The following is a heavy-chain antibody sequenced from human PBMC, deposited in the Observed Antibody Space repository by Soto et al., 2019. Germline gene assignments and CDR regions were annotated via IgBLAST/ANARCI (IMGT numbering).Heavy chain of an antibody. CDR1: GFTFSSDS. V-gene: IGHV3-21*01. CDR2: ISSSSSYI. J-gene: IGHJ4*02. Sequence: GGSLRLSCAASGFTFSSDSRNWVRQAPGKGLEWVSSISSSSSYIYYADSVKCRFTISRDNAKNSLYLQMNSLRAEDTAVYYCARDLQNLAFDYWGQGTLVTVSS. CDR3: ARDLQNLAFDY.